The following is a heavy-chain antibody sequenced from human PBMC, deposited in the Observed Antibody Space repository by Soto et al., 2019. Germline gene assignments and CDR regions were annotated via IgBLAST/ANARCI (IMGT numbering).Heavy chain of an antibody. J-gene: IGHJ3*02. CDR1: GFTFSNYA. CDR2: ISDSGSNT. Sequence: VGSLRLSCTASGFTFSNYAMTWVRQVPGKGLEWVSVISDSGSNTYYTDSVKGRFTISRDNAKNTLYLQMNSLRAEDTAVYYCAREAAGTTKYDAFDIWGQGTMVTVSS. CDR3: AREAAGTTKYDAFDI. V-gene: IGHV3-23*01. D-gene: IGHD6-13*01.